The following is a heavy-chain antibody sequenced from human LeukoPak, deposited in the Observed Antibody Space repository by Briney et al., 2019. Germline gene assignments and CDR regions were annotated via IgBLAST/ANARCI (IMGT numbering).Heavy chain of an antibody. V-gene: IGHV3-48*02. Sequence: GGSLRLSCAASGFTFSSYSMNWVRQAPGKGLERASYISSSSSTIYYADSVKGRFTISRDNAKNSLYLQMNSLRDEDTAVYYCARIRAKYSRDAFDIWGQGTMVTVSS. CDR2: ISSSSSTI. D-gene: IGHD6-6*01. CDR3: ARIRAKYSRDAFDI. J-gene: IGHJ3*02. CDR1: GFTFSSYS.